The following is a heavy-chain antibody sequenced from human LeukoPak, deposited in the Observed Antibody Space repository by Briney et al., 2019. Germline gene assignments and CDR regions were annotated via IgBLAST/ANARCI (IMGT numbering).Heavy chain of an antibody. CDR2: IIPIFGTA. V-gene: IGHV1-69*06. CDR3: ARDNSVEDTAWWFDP. J-gene: IGHJ5*02. D-gene: IGHD4-23*01. Sequence: SVKVSCKASGGTFSNYAISWVRQAPGQGLEWMGGIIPIFGTANYAQKFRGRVTITADKSTRTAYMELSSLRSEDTAVYYCARDNSVEDTAWWFDPWGQGTLVTVSS. CDR1: GGTFSNYA.